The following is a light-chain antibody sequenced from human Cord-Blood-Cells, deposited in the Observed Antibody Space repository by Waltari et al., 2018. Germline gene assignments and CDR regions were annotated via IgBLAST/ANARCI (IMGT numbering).Light chain of an antibody. CDR2: GAS. CDR3: QQYGSSSIT. J-gene: IGKJ5*01. Sequence: DIVLPQSPGTLSLSPGDRATLSCRACQSVSSSYLAWYQQKPGQAPRLLIYGASSRATGIPDRFSGSGSGTDFTLTISRLEPEDFAVYYCQQYGSSSITFGQGTRLEIK. CDR1: QSVSSSY. V-gene: IGKV3-20*01.